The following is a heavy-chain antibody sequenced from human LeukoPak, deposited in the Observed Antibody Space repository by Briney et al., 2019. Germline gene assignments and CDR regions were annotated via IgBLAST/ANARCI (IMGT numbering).Heavy chain of an antibody. CDR3: ARVLRFLEWSAPY. V-gene: IGHV3-23*01. J-gene: IGHJ4*02. CDR1: GFTFSSYA. Sequence: GRSLRLSCAASGFTFSSYAMSWVRQAPGKGLEWVSAISGSGGSTYYADSVKGRFTISRDNSKNTLYLQMNSLRAEDTAVYYCARVLRFLEWSAPYWGQGTLVTVSS. D-gene: IGHD3-3*01. CDR2: ISGSGGST.